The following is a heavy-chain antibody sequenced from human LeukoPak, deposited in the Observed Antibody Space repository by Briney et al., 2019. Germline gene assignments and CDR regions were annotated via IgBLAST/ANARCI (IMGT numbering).Heavy chain of an antibody. CDR1: GGTFSSYA. CDR2: IIPIFGTA. D-gene: IGHD3-22*01. Sequence: VASVKVSCKASGGTFSSYAISWVRQAPGQGLEWMGGIIPIFGTANYAQKFQGRVTITADESTSTAYMELSSLRSEDTAVYYCARVYYYDSSGYYYGGWTGGHFDYWGQGTLVTVSS. V-gene: IGHV1-69*13. CDR3: ARVYYYDSSGYYYGGWTGGHFDY. J-gene: IGHJ4*02.